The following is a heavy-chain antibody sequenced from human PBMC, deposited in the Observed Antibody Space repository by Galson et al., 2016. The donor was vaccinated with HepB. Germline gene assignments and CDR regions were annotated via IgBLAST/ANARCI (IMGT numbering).Heavy chain of an antibody. D-gene: IGHD2-21*01. Sequence: ETLSLTCTVSAGSIKTYYWSWIRQPPGKGLEWIGYIYYSGSTNYHPSLKSRVTISIDTSKNQFSLKLRSVTAADTAVYYCASSNMWRGLFDPWGQGTLVTVSS. CDR3: ASSNMWRGLFDP. CDR2: IYYSGST. J-gene: IGHJ5*02. V-gene: IGHV4-59*01. CDR1: AGSIKTYY.